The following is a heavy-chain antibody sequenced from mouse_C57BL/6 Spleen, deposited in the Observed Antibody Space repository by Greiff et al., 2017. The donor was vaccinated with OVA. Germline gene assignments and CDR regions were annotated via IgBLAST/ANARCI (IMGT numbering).Heavy chain of an antibody. CDR2: IYPSDSGT. Sequence: QVQLKQPGAELVRPGSSVKLSCKASGYTFTSYWMDWVKQRPGQGLEWIGNIYPSDSGTHYNQKFKDKATLTVDKSSSTAYMQLSSLTSEDSAVYYCARNYYGSGWAYWGQGTLVTVSA. CDR3: ARNYYGSGWAY. J-gene: IGHJ3*01. V-gene: IGHV1-61*01. CDR1: GYTFTSYW. D-gene: IGHD1-1*01.